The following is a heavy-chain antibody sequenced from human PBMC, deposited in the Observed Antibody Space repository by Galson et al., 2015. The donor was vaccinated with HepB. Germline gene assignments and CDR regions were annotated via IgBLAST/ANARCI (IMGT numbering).Heavy chain of an antibody. CDR3: ARDQMYSSSVWQGGYYGMDV. J-gene: IGHJ6*02. D-gene: IGHD6-6*01. V-gene: IGHV3-53*01. CDR1: GFTVSSNY. Sequence: SLRLSCAASGFTVSSNYVSWVRQAPGKGLEWVSVIYSGGSAYYADSVKGRFTISRDNSKNTLYLQMNSLRAEDTAVYYCARDQMYSSSVWQGGYYGMDVWGQGTTVTVSS. CDR2: IYSGGSA.